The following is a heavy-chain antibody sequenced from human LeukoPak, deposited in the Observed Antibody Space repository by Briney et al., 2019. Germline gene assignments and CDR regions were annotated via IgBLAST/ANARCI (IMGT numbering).Heavy chain of an antibody. CDR2: IYYSGST. CDR1: GGSISSYY. Sequence: SETLSLTCTVSGGSISSYYWSWIRQPPGKGLEWVGYIYYSGSTNYNPSLKSRVTISVDTSKNQFSLKLSSVTAADTAVYYCARGVMVRGVMNYYYYMDVWGKGTTVTISS. CDR3: ARGVMVRGVMNYYYYMDV. V-gene: IGHV4-59*12. J-gene: IGHJ6*03. D-gene: IGHD3-10*01.